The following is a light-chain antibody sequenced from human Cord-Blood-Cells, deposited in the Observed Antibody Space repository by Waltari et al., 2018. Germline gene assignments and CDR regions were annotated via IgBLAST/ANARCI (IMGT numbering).Light chain of an antibody. CDR1: QSVSSN. CDR3: QQYNNWPRT. CDR2: GAS. V-gene: IGKV3-15*01. J-gene: IGKJ1*01. Sequence: EIVMTQSPATLSVSPGERVTLSCRASQSVSSNLAWYQQKPGQAPRLLIYGASTRATGIPARFSGSGSGTEFTLTISSLQSEDCAVYYCQQYNNWPRTFGQGTKVEIK.